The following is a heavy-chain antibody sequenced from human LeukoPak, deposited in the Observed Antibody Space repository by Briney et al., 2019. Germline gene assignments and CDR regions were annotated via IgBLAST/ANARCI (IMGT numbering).Heavy chain of an antibody. CDR2: ISSSSSTI. CDR1: GFTFSSYE. J-gene: IGHJ4*02. D-gene: IGHD4-11*01. V-gene: IGHV3-48*01. CDR3: ARDLPRMTTPSGDY. Sequence: PGGSLRLSCTASGFTFSSYELHWVRQAPGKGLEWVSYISSSSSTIYYADSVKGRFTISRDNAKNSLYLQMNSLRAEDTAVYYCARDLPRMTTPSGDYWGQGTLVTVSS.